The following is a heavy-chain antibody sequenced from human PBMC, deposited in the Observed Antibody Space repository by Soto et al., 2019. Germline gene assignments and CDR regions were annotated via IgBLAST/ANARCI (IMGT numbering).Heavy chain of an antibody. J-gene: IGHJ4*02. V-gene: IGHV3-23*01. CDR2: ISGSGGST. CDR1: GFTFSSYA. Sequence: GSLRLSCAASGFTFSSYAMSWVRQAQGKGLEWVSAISGSGGSTYYADSVKGRFTISRDNSKNTLYLQMNSLRAEDTAVYYCAKGGRGITFGGVIAPFDYWGQGTLVTVSS. D-gene: IGHD3-16*02. CDR3: AKGGRGITFGGVIAPFDY.